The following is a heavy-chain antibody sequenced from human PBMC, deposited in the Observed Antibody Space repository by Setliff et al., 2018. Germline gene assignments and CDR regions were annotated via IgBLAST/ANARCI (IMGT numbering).Heavy chain of an antibody. V-gene: IGHV4-59*12. CDR3: RYWSGYYNNDY. Sequence: SETLSLTCTVSGGSIMNYFWSWIRQPPGKGLEWIGYVYYTGSTNYNPSLKSRLTISVDASTNQFSLKLYSVTAADTAVYYCRYWSGYYNNDYWGQGTLVTVPQ. D-gene: IGHD3-3*01. CDR2: VYYTGST. CDR1: GGSIMNYF. J-gene: IGHJ4*02.